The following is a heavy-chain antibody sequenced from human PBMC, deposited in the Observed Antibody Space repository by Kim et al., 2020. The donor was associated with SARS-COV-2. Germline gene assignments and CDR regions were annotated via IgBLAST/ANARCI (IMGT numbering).Heavy chain of an antibody. CDR2: SGDST. V-gene: IGHV3-66*01. D-gene: IGHD3-16*01. J-gene: IGHJ5*02. Sequence: SGDSTYYADSVKGRFTISRDNSKNTLYLQMNSLRAEDTAVYYCAGGWFDPWGQGTLVTVSS. CDR3: AGGWFDP.